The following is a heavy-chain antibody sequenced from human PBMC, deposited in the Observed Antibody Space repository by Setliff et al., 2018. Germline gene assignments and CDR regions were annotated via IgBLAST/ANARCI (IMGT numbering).Heavy chain of an antibody. D-gene: IGHD3-10*01. Sequence: ASVKVSCKASGYIFRSYGINWMRQAPGQGFEWMGWISAYNDNTKSAQKFQGRITMTTDTSTSTSYMELRSLRSDDTAVYYCARVESMVRGKNILRHFDYWGQGIQVTVSS. V-gene: IGHV1-18*04. CDR3: ARVESMVRGKNILRHFDY. J-gene: IGHJ4*02. CDR2: ISAYNDNT. CDR1: GYIFRSYG.